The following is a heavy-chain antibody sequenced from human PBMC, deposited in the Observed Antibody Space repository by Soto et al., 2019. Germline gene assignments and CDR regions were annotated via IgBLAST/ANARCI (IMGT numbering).Heavy chain of an antibody. D-gene: IGHD2-21*02. CDR1: GYTFTSYY. CDR3: ARGGGIVVVTAPSDH. Sequence: QVQLVQSGAEVKKPGASVKVSCKASGYTFTSYYMNWVRQAPGQGLEWLGIINPSGGYTTYAQRFLGKATMTIDTSARTVHMELGSRPSADTAVYYWARGGGIVVVTAPSDHWGQGTLVTVSS. CDR2: INPSGGYT. V-gene: IGHV1-46*03. J-gene: IGHJ4*02.